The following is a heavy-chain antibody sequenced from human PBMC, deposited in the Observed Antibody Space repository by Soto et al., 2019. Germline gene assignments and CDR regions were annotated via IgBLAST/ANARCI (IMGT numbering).Heavy chain of an antibody. CDR2: ISTYNGNT. D-gene: IGHD1-20*01. Sequence: QVQLVQSGAEVKKPGASVKVSCKASGYAFSSHGITWVRQAPGQGLEWMGWISTYNGNTNNAPKFQGRGTMTTDTAPPAAYMEPRSLTSDDTAVYSCASGLVITGPINSSPYYYTMEVWGQGTTVSVSS. J-gene: IGHJ6*01. V-gene: IGHV1-18*01. CDR1: GYAFSSHG. CDR3: ASGLVITGPINSSPYYYTMEV.